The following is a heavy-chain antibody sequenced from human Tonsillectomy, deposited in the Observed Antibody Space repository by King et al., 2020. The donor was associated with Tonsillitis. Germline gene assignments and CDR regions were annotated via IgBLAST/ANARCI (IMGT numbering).Heavy chain of an antibody. J-gene: IGHJ6*02. CDR2: ISWNSGSI. V-gene: IGHV3-9*01. D-gene: IGHD5-18*01. CDR1: GFTFDDYA. CDR3: AKDIQGDAMASYYYYGMDV. Sequence: VQLVESGGGLVQPGRSLRLSCAASGFTFDDYAMHWVRQAPGKGLEWVSGISWNSGSIGYADSVKGRFTISRDNAKNSLYLQMNSLRAEDTALYYCAKDIQGDAMASYYYYGMDVWGQGTTVTVSS.